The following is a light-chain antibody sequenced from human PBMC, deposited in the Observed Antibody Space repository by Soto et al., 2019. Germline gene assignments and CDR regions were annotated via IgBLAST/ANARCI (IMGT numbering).Light chain of an antibody. Sequence: QSVLTQPPSPSGTPGQRVTSSCPGSSSNIGSNNVYCYQQLPGTAPKLLIYRNNHRPSGVPDRFSGSKSGTSASLAISGLRSEDEADYYCAAWDDSLSGPVFGGGTKLTVL. CDR1: SSNIGSNN. CDR3: AAWDDSLSGPV. J-gene: IGLJ2*01. V-gene: IGLV1-47*01. CDR2: RNN.